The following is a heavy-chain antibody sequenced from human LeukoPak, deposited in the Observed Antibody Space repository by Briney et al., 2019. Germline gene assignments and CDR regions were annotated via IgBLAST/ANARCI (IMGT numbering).Heavy chain of an antibody. J-gene: IGHJ5*02. Sequence: SVKVSCKASGGTFSSYTISWVRQAPGQGLEWMGRIIPILGIANYAQKFQGRVTITADKSTSTAYMELSSLRSEDTAVYYCARFPPTNIAAAGAEGWFDPWGQGTLVTVSS. CDR2: IIPILGIA. CDR1: GGTFSSYT. CDR3: ARFPPTNIAAAGAEGWFDP. V-gene: IGHV1-69*02. D-gene: IGHD6-13*01.